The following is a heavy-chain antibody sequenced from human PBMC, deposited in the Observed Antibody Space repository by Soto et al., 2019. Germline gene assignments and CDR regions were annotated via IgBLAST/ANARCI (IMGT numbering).Heavy chain of an antibody. V-gene: IGHV3-23*01. CDR2: ISGSGGGT. J-gene: IGHJ3*02. CDR1: GFTFSSYA. Sequence: EVQLLDSGGGLVQPGGSLRLSCAASGFTFSSYAMSWVRQAPGKGLEWVSSISGSGGGTYYADSVKGRFTFSRDNSKNTLYLQMNSLKAEDTAVYYCAKSRGSGTYFNTSEAFDIWGQGKMVTVSS. CDR3: AKSRGSGTYFNTSEAFDI. D-gene: IGHD3-10*01.